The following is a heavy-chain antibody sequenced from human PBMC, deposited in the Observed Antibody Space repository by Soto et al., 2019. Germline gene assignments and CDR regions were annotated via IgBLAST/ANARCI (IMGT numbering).Heavy chain of an antibody. D-gene: IGHD2-21*01. CDR2: ISAYNGNT. J-gene: IGHJ5*02. CDR1: GYTFTSYG. Sequence: RASVKVSCKASGYTFTSYGISWVRQAPGQGLEWMGWISAYNGNTNSAEKLRGRLTMTTDASTTTAYMELRSLRSDDTAIYYCARDQGFRVVINSNWFDPWGQGTLVTVSS. V-gene: IGHV1-18*04. CDR3: ARDQGFRVVINSNWFDP.